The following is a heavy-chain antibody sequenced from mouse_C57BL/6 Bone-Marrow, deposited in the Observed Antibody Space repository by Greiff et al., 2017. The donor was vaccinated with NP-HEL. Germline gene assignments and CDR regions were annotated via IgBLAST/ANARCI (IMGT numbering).Heavy chain of an antibody. CDR2: IYPGDGDT. V-gene: IGHV1-82*01. D-gene: IGHD1-1*01. CDR3: ASCPYYYGSSYWFAY. CDR1: GYAFSSSW. Sequence: QVQLQQSGPELVKPGASVKISCKASGYAFSSSWMNWVKQRPGKGLEWIGRIYPGDGDTNYNGKFKGKATLTADKSSSTAYMQLSSLTSEDSAVYFCASCPYYYGSSYWFAYWGQGTLVTVSA. J-gene: IGHJ3*01.